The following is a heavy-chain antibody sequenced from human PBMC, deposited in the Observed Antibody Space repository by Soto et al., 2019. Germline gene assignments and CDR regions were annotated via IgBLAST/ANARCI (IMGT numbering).Heavy chain of an antibody. CDR2: ISYSGTT. V-gene: IGHV4-31*03. D-gene: IGHD3-10*01. CDR3: ASPHITSIRATTWFDP. J-gene: IGHJ5*02. Sequence: QVQLQESGPGLVKPSQTLSLTCTVSGGSINSGGYYWNWIRQFPGKGLEWIGYISYSGTTYYNPSLKIRVSISGDTSKNPFSLKVHSVTAADTAVYSCASPHITSIRATTWFDPWGRGTLVTVSS. CDR1: GGSINSGGYY.